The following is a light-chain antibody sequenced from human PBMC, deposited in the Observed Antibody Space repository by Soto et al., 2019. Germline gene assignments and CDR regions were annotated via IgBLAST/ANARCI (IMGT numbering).Light chain of an antibody. CDR3: SSYTSSNTLV. V-gene: IGLV2-14*01. J-gene: IGLJ1*01. Sequence: QSALTQPASVSGSPGQSITISCTGTSSDVGGYNFVSWYQQHPGKGPKLMIYDVSNWPSGVSNRFSGSKSGNTASLTISGLQAEDEADYYCSSYTSSNTLVFGTGTKLTVL. CDR2: DVS. CDR1: SSDVGGYNF.